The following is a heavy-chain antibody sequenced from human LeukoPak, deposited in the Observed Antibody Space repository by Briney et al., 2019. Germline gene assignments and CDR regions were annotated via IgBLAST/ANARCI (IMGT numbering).Heavy chain of an antibody. J-gene: IGHJ4*02. V-gene: IGHV3-23*01. Sequence: GGSLRLSCVASGYTFSSYAMSWVRQAPGKGLEWVSTISGSGGTTYHADSVKGRFTISRDNSKNTLYVQMNSLRAEDTAIYYCAKRLSSGSYFAAFDYWGQGTLVTVSS. D-gene: IGHD1-26*01. CDR2: ISGSGGTT. CDR3: AKRLSSGSYFAAFDY. CDR1: GYTFSSYA.